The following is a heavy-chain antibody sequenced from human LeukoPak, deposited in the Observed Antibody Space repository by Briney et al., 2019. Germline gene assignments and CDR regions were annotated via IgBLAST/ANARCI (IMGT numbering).Heavy chain of an antibody. Sequence: SVKVSCKASGGTFSSYAISWVRQAPGQGLEWMGRIIPILGIANYARKFQGRVTITADKSTSTAYMELSSLRSEDTAVYYCARNDRTYYDSSGPALDYWGQGTLVTVSS. CDR2: IIPILGIA. CDR1: GGTFSSYA. V-gene: IGHV1-69*04. CDR3: ARNDRTYYDSSGPALDY. J-gene: IGHJ4*02. D-gene: IGHD3-22*01.